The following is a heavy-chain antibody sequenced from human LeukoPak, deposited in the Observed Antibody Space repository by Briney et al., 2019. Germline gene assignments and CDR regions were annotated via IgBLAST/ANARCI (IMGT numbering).Heavy chain of an antibody. Sequence: GESLKISCKGSGHSLTTYWIAWVRQMPGKGLEWMGIIYPGDSEIRYSPSFQGQVTISVDKSISTAYLQWSSLKTSDTAMYYCARRPSGGSTWFDPWGQGTLVTVSS. J-gene: IGHJ5*02. V-gene: IGHV5-51*01. CDR2: IYPGDSEI. CDR3: ARRPSGGSTWFDP. CDR1: GHSLTTYW. D-gene: IGHD2-8*02.